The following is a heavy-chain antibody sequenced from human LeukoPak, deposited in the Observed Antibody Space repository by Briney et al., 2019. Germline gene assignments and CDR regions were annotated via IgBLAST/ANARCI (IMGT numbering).Heavy chain of an antibody. CDR2: TIPIFGTA. D-gene: IGHD3-3*01. Sequence: AAVKVSCKASGGTFSSYAISWVRQAPGQGLEWMGGTIPIFGTANYAQKFQGRVTITADESTSTAYMELSSLRSEDTAVYYCARDDFWSGYDATINERMDVWGQGTTVTVSS. J-gene: IGHJ6*02. CDR3: ARDDFWSGYDATINERMDV. V-gene: IGHV1-69*13. CDR1: GGTFSSYA.